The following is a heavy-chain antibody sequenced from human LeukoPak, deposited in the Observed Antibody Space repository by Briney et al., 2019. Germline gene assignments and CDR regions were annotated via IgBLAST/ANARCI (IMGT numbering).Heavy chain of an antibody. Sequence: GGSLRLSCETSGXIFSRYGMNWVRQAPGKGLEWVAVISYDGSNKYYGDSAKGRFTISRDNSKNTVYLQMNSLRDEDTAVYYCAKGSGWYADYWGQGTLVTVPS. D-gene: IGHD6-13*01. V-gene: IGHV3-30*18. J-gene: IGHJ4*02. CDR3: AKGSGWYADY. CDR1: GXIFSRYG. CDR2: ISYDGSNK.